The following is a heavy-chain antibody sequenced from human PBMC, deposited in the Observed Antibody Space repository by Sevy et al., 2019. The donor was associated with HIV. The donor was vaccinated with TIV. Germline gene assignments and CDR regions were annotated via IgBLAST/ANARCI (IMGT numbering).Heavy chain of an antibody. J-gene: IGHJ4*02. CDR3: AKRGFTIVRGVFDY. CDR2: ISGSGGST. CDR1: GFSFSSYA. V-gene: IGHV3-23*01. Sequence: GGSLRLSCAASGFSFSSYAMSWVRQTPGKGLEWVSAISGSGGSTYYADSVKGRFTISRDNSKNTLYLQMNSLRAEDTAVDYCAKRGFTIVRGVFDYWGQGTLVTVSS. D-gene: IGHD3-10*01.